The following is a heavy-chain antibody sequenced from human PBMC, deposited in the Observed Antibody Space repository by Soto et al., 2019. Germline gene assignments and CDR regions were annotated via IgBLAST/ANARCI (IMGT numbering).Heavy chain of an antibody. CDR3: ARARWDIVVVVAATNYYYYGMDV. J-gene: IGHJ6*02. Sequence: QVQLVQSGAEVKKPGSSVKVSCKASGGTFSSYAISWVRQAPGQGLEWMGGIIPIFGTANYAQKFQGRVTITADDSTSTAYMELSSLRSEDTAVYYCARARWDIVVVVAATNYYYYGMDVWGQGTTVTVSS. CDR2: IIPIFGTA. D-gene: IGHD2-15*01. CDR1: GGTFSSYA. V-gene: IGHV1-69*01.